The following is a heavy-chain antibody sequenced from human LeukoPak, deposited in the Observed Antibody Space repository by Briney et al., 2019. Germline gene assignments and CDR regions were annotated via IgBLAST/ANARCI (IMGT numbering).Heavy chain of an antibody. CDR3: ARTDCGGDCYSYYYYYGMDV. CDR1: GASISSYY. Sequence: SETLSLTCTVSGASISSYYWNWIRQPAGKGLEWIGSIYYSGSTYYNPSLKSRVTISVDTSKNQFSLKLSSVTAADTAVYYCARTDCGGDCYSYYYYYGMDVWGQGTTVTVSS. V-gene: IGHV4-39*07. D-gene: IGHD2-21*02. J-gene: IGHJ6*02. CDR2: IYYSGST.